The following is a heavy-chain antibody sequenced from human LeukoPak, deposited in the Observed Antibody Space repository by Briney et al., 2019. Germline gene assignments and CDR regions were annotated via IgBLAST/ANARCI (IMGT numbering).Heavy chain of an antibody. CDR1: GVTFSSYW. V-gene: IGHV3-7*01. Sequence: GGSLRLSCAASGVTFSSYWMSWVRQAPGKGREWVANIKQDGSEKYYVDSVKGRFTISRDNAKNSLYLQMNSLRAEDTAVYYCAREGGEWELLRTFDYWGQGTLVTVSS. CDR3: AREGGEWELLRTFDY. J-gene: IGHJ4*02. D-gene: IGHD1-26*01. CDR2: IKQDGSEK.